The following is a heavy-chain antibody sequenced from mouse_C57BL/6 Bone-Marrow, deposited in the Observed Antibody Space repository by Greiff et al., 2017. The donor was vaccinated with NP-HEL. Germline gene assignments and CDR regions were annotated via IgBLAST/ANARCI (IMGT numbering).Heavy chain of an antibody. CDR2: IDPSDSYT. CDR1: GYTFTSYW. Sequence: QVQLQQPGAELVMPGASVKLSCKASGYTFTSYWMHWVKQRPGQGLEWIGEIDPSDSYTNYNQKFKGKSTLTVDKSSSTAYMQLSSLTSEDSAVYCGARLDWEGFAYWGRGTLVTVSA. CDR3: ARLDWEGFAY. J-gene: IGHJ3*01. V-gene: IGHV1-69*01. D-gene: IGHD4-1*01.